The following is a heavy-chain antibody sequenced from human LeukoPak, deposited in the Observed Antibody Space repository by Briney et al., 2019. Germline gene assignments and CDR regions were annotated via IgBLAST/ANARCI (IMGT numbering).Heavy chain of an antibody. Sequence: EASVKVSCKASGYTFTGYYLHWVRQAPGQGLEWMGWINCNTGGTNSAQKFQGRVTMTRDTSISTVYMELSRLIFDDTAVYYCARDKATVTTSYFDYWGQGTQVTVSS. D-gene: IGHD4-17*01. CDR1: GYTFTGYY. J-gene: IGHJ4*02. V-gene: IGHV1-2*02. CDR3: ARDKATVTTSYFDY. CDR2: INCNTGGT.